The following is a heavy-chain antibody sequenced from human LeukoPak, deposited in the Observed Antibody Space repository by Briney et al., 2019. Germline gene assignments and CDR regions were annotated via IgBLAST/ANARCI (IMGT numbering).Heavy chain of an antibody. J-gene: IGHJ4*02. Sequence: ASVKVSCKASGYTFTGYYMHWVRQAPGQGLEWMGWINPNSGGTTYAQKFQGRVTMTRDTSISTAYMELSRLRSDDTAVYYCARDGGPRIAARPDDYWGQGTLVTVSS. CDR1: GYTFTGYY. V-gene: IGHV1-2*02. CDR2: INPNSGGT. D-gene: IGHD6-6*01. CDR3: ARDGGPRIAARPDDY.